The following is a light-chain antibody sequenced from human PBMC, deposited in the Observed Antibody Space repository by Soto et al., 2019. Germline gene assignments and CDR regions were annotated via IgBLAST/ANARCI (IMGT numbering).Light chain of an antibody. CDR3: SSYASSSTPHVV. CDR2: DVS. CDR1: SSDVGGYNY. J-gene: IGLJ2*01. V-gene: IGLV2-14*01. Sequence: QSALTQPASVSGSPGQSITISCTGTSSDVGGYNYVSWYQQDPGKAPKLMIYDVSNRPSGVPNRFSGSKSANTAALTISGRQAEDEADYYCSSYASSSTPHVVFGGGTKLTVL.